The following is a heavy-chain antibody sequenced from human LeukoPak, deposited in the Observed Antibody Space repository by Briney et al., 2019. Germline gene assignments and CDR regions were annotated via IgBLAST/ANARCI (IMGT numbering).Heavy chain of an antibody. CDR2: INHSGST. CDR1: GGSFSGYY. D-gene: IGHD3-22*01. Sequence: PSETLSLTCAVYGGSFSGYYWSWIRQPPGKGLEWIGEINHSGSTNYNPSLKSRVTISVDTSKNQFSLKLSSVTAADTAVYYCARKTYYYDSSGYYLDASDIWGQGTMVTVSS. V-gene: IGHV4-34*01. J-gene: IGHJ3*02. CDR3: ARKTYYYDSSGYYLDASDI.